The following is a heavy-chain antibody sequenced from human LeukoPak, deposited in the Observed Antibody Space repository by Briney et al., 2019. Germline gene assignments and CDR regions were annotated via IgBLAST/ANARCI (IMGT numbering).Heavy chain of an antibody. J-gene: IGHJ4*02. CDR2: INSDGTFT. V-gene: IGHV3-74*01. Sequence: GGSLRLSCAASGSTFSSYWMHWVRQAPGKGLVWVSHINSDGTFTTYADSVKGRFTISRDNAKNTLYLQMNSLRAEDTAVYYCTRAGFYYDSSPYYRPIDYWGQGSLVTVSS. D-gene: IGHD3-22*01. CDR3: TRAGFYYDSSPYYRPIDY. CDR1: GSTFSSYW.